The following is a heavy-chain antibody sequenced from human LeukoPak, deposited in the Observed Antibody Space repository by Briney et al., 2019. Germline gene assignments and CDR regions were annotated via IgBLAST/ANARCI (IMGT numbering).Heavy chain of an antibody. V-gene: IGHV3-21*05. J-gene: IGHJ4*02. CDR2: ISSSSHYT. CDR3: ARVKVGTTNRFDY. Sequence: PGGSLRLSCAASGFTFSTYSMNWVRQAPGKGLECVSYISSSSHYTNYPDSVKGRFTISRDNAKNSLYLQMNSLRAEDTAVYYCARVKVGTTNRFDYWGQGTLVTVSS. CDR1: GFTFSTYS. D-gene: IGHD1-26*01.